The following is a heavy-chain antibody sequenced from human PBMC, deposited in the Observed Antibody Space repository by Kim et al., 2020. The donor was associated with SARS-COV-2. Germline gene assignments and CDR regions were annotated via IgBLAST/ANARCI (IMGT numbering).Heavy chain of an antibody. Sequence: GGSLRLSCAASGFTFSSYAMSWVRQAPGKGLEWVSAISGSGGSTYYADSVKGRFTISRDNSKNTLYLQMNSLRAKDTAVYYCAKDESDMVRGVIITPLFDYWGQGTLVTVSS. D-gene: IGHD3-10*01. CDR1: GFTFSSYA. V-gene: IGHV3-23*01. CDR3: AKDESDMVRGVIITPLFDY. J-gene: IGHJ4*02. CDR2: ISGSGGST.